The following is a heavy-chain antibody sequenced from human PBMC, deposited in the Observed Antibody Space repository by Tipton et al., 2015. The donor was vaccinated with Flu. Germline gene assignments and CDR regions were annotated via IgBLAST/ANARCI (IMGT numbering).Heavy chain of an antibody. J-gene: IGHJ6*02. Sequence: QLVQSGAEVKKPGSSVKVSCKASGGTFSSYAISWVRRAPGQGLEWMGGIIPKFPTSNYAQKFQGRVTITADESTSTAYMELNSLRSEDTAVYYCAGGIPSTSCYTCYYYAMDVWGQGTTVIVSS. D-gene: IGHD2-2*02. CDR2: IIPKFPTS. CDR1: GGTFSSYA. CDR3: AGGIPSTSCYTCYYYAMDV. V-gene: IGHV1-69*01.